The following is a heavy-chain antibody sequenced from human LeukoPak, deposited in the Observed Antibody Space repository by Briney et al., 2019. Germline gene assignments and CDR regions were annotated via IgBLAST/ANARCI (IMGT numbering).Heavy chain of an antibody. J-gene: IGHJ4*02. V-gene: IGHV3-7*05. CDR3: ARLGGWYFGY. CDR2: IKQDGSET. Sequence: PGGSLRLSCAASGFTFSNAWMSWVRQAPGKGLEWVANIKQDGSETYHVDSVQGRFTIFRDNTKNSLYLQMNSLRAEDTAVYYCARLGGWYFGYWGQGTLVTVSS. D-gene: IGHD6-19*01. CDR1: GFTFSNAW.